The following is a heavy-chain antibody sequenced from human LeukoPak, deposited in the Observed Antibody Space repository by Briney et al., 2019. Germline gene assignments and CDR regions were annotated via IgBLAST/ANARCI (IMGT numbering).Heavy chain of an antibody. Sequence: GGSLRLSCAASGFTFSSYAMSWVRQAPGKGLEWVSAISGSGGSTYYADSVKGRFTISRDNSKNTLYLQMNSLRAEDTAVYYCANGRATYVYVWGSYRSPFDYWGQGTLVTVSS. V-gene: IGHV3-23*01. CDR1: GFTFSSYA. CDR2: ISGSGGST. J-gene: IGHJ4*02. CDR3: ANGRATYVYVWGSYRSPFDY. D-gene: IGHD3-16*02.